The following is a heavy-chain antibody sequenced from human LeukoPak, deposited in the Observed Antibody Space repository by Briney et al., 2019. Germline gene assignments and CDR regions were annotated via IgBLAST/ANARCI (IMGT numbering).Heavy chain of an antibody. CDR2: ISYDGSNK. CDR3: AKLGYCSGGSCQDFDY. V-gene: IGHV3-30*18. D-gene: IGHD2-15*01. CDR1: GFTFSSYA. Sequence: GGSLRLSCAASGFTFSSYAMHWVRQAPGKGLEWVAVISYDGSNKYYADSVKGRFTISRDNSKNTLYLQMNSLRAEDTAVYYCAKLGYCSGGSCQDFDYWGQGTLVTVSS. J-gene: IGHJ4*02.